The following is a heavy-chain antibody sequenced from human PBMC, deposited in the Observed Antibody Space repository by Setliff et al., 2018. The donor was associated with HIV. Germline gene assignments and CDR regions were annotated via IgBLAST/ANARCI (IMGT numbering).Heavy chain of an antibody. CDR3: ARRASKASLDY. CDR2: IYPGDSDT. V-gene: IGHV5-51*01. J-gene: IGHJ4*02. CDR1: GYTFTSYW. Sequence: ESLKISCKGSGYTFTSYWIGWVRQMPGKGLEWMGIIYPGDSDTRYSPSFQGRVTISADKSINTAYLQWSSLQASDTAMYYCARRASKASLDYWGQGTRVTV.